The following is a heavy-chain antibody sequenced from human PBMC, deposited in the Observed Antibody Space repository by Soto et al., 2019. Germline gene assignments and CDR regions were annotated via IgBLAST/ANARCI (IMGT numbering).Heavy chain of an antibody. D-gene: IGHD4-4*01. V-gene: IGHV1-69*06. CDR3: VIVFGTTVNSDTYDYSSMDV. CDR2: IIPISGTA. Sequence: SSVKVSCKASVCTFNRYAISWVRQATGPGLEWMGGIIPISGTAHYAQKFQGRVTITADKYTNTAYMELINVRSEDTAVCYCVIVFGTTVNSDTYDYSSMDVWGQGTMVTVSS. CDR1: VCTFNRYA. J-gene: IGHJ6*02.